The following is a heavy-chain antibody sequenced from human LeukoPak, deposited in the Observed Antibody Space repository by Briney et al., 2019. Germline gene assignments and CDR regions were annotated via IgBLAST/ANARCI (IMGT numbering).Heavy chain of an antibody. CDR2: IYSGGSI. D-gene: IGHD3-3*02. Sequence: PGGSLRLSCAVSGFDVIENYVTWVRQAPGKGLEWVSVIYSGGSIYYSDSVKGRFIISRDTYRNMVFLQMTSLRAEDTAVYYCARCSADIFELHFQSWGQGTLVTVSS. J-gene: IGHJ5*02. CDR3: ARCSADIFELHFQS. V-gene: IGHV3-53*01. CDR1: GFDVIENY.